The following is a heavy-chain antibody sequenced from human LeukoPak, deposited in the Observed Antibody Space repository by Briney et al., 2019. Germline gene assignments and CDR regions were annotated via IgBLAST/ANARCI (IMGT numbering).Heavy chain of an antibody. CDR1: GFTFSSDS. Sequence: GGSPRLSCAASGFTFSSDSMTWVRQAPGKGVEGVSTVSGSCGSTFYADSVKGRFTISRDNSKTTLYLHMNSLSAEDTAIYYCSKDSFSTRWGQGTLVTVSS. J-gene: IGHJ1*01. D-gene: IGHD2-2*01. CDR2: VSGSCGST. CDR3: SKDSFSTR. V-gene: IGHV3-23*01.